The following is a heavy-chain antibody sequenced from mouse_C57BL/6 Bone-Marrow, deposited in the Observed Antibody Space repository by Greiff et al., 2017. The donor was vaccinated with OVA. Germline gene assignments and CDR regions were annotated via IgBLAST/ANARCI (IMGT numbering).Heavy chain of an antibody. V-gene: IGHV2-5*01. Sequence: VQRVESGPGLVQPSQSLSITCTVSGFSLTSYGVHWVRQSPGKGLEWLGVIWRGGSTDYNAAFMSRLSITKDNSKSQVFFKMNSLQADDTAIYYCATLYTTHDAMDYWGQGTSVTVSS. J-gene: IGHJ4*01. CDR3: ATLYTTHDAMDY. CDR1: GFSLTSYG. D-gene: IGHD2-12*01. CDR2: IWRGGST.